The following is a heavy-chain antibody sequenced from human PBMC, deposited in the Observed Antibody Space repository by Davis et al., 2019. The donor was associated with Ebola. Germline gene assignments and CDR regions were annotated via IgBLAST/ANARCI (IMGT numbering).Heavy chain of an antibody. CDR3: ARDPGTYDGSGSYYGMDV. J-gene: IGHJ6*02. D-gene: IGHD3-22*01. V-gene: IGHV3-48*02. CDR2: ISGGSSNK. Sequence: GESLKISCAASGFTFSRYYMIWVRQAPGKGLEWVSYISGGSSNKYYADAVKGRFTISRDNAKNSVYLQMNSLRDEDTAVYYCARDPGTYDGSGSYYGMDVWGQGTTVTVSS. CDR1: GFTFSRYY.